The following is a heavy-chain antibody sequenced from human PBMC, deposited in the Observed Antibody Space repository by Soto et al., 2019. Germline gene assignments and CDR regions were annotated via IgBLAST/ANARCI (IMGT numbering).Heavy chain of an antibody. Sequence: EVQLVESGGGLVQPGGSLKLSCAASGFTFSGSAMHWVRQASGKGLEWVGRIRSKANSYATAYAALVKGRFTISRDDSKNTAYLQMNSLKTEDTAVYYCTADTAMTNYGMDVWGQGTTVTVSS. V-gene: IGHV3-73*02. CDR3: TADTAMTNYGMDV. J-gene: IGHJ6*02. CDR2: IRSKANSYAT. CDR1: GFTFSGSA. D-gene: IGHD5-18*01.